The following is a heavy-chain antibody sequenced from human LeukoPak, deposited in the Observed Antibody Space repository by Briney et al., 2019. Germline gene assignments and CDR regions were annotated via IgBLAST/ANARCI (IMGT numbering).Heavy chain of an antibody. D-gene: IGHD6-13*01. CDR2: IYPGDSDT. V-gene: IGHV5-51*01. CDR1: GYSFTSYW. J-gene: IGHJ6*02. Sequence: GESLKISCKGSGYSFTSYWIGWVRQMPGKGLEWVGIIYPGDSDTRYSPSFQGQVTISADKSISTAYLQWSSLKASDTAMYYCARFQRYSSSWYAYYYGMGVWGQGTTVTVSS. CDR3: ARFQRYSSSWYAYYYGMGV.